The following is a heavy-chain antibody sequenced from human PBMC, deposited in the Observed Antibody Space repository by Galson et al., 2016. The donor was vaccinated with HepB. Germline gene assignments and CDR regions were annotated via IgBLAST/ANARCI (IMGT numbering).Heavy chain of an antibody. CDR2: IYPADSDT. D-gene: IGHD3-10*01. CDR1: GYSFTSFW. V-gene: IGHV5-51*01. CDR3: VRPWQIIVPRGLIIPEHFDY. J-gene: IGHJ4*02. Sequence: QSGAEVKKPGESLKISCKGSGYSFTSFWIGWVRQMPGKGLEWMGIIYPADSDTRYNPSFQGQVTISADKSITTAYLQWTSLKASDTAIYYCVRPWQIIVPRGLIIPEHFDYWGQGTLVAVSS.